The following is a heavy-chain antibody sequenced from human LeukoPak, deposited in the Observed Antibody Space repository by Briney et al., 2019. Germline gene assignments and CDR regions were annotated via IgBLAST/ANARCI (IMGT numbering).Heavy chain of an antibody. V-gene: IGHV3-15*01. Sequence: AGSLRRYCAASGFTFTNAWMTWVRQAPGKGREWVGRIKSNGDGETTDYTAPMKGRFTMSRDDSRATLYLQMNSLAAEDTAVYYCTTDLGLTMIRGVIVYWGQGALVTVSS. CDR1: GFTFTNAW. CDR3: TTDLGLTMIRGVIVY. D-gene: IGHD3-10*01. CDR2: IKSNGDGETT. J-gene: IGHJ4*02.